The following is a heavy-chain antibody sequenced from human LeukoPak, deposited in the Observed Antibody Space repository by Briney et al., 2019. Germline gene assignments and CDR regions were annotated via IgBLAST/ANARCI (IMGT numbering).Heavy chain of an antibody. J-gene: IGHJ4*02. Sequence: ASVKVSCXASGYTFTSYYMHWVRQAPGQGLEWMGIINPSGGSTSYAQKFQGRVTMTRDTSTSTAYMELRSLRSDDTAVYYCAREPKYCGGDCYILTHWGQGTLVTVSS. CDR1: GYTFTSYY. D-gene: IGHD2-21*01. V-gene: IGHV1-46*01. CDR2: INPSGGST. CDR3: AREPKYCGGDCYILTH.